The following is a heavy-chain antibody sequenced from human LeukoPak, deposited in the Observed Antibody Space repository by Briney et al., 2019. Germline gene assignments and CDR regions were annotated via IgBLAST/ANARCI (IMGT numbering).Heavy chain of an antibody. CDR1: GYSISSGYY. J-gene: IGHJ4*02. D-gene: IGHD6-19*01. V-gene: IGHV4-38-2*01. CDR2: IYHSGST. Sequence: SETLSLTCAVSGYSISSGYYWGWIRQPPGKGLEWIWSIYHSGSTYYNPSLKSRITISIDTPKNQFSLKLSSVIAADTAVYYCARGEYSSGWYFDYWGQGTLVTVSS. CDR3: ARGEYSSGWYFDY.